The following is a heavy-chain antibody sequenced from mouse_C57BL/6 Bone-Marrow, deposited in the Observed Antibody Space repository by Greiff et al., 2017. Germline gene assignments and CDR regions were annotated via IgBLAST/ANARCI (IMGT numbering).Heavy chain of an antibody. CDR1: GYSFTDYN. J-gene: IGHJ4*01. CDR2: INPNYGTT. Sequence: EVQLKESGPELVKPGASVKISCKASGYSFTDYNMNWVKQSNGKSLEWIGVINPNYGTTSYNQKFKGKATLTVDQSSSTAYMQLNSLTSEDSAFYYCERGYDYHYAIDYWGQGASATFSS. V-gene: IGHV1-39*01. CDR3: ERGYDYHYAIDY. D-gene: IGHD2-4*01.